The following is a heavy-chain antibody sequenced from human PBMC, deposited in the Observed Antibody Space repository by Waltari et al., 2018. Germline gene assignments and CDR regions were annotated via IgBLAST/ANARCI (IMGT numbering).Heavy chain of an antibody. CDR2: IWYDGSNK. D-gene: IGHD3-3*01. J-gene: IGHJ4*02. CDR1: GFTFSSYG. Sequence: QVQLVQSGAEVKKPGRSLRLSCAASGFTFSSYGMHWVRQAPGKGLEWVAVIWYDGSNKYYADSVKGRFTISRDNSKNTLYLQMNSLRAEDTAVYYCARSVDFWSGYLYYWGQGTLVTVSS. V-gene: IGHV3-33*01. CDR3: ARSVDFWSGYLYY.